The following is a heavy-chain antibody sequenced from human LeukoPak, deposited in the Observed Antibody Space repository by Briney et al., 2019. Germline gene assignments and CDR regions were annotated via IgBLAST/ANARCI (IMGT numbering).Heavy chain of an antibody. CDR3: ASHYYDSSGYFGD. J-gene: IGHJ4*02. CDR1: GGSISGSTYY. V-gene: IGHV4-39*07. D-gene: IGHD3-22*01. Sequence: SETLSLTCTVSGGSISGSTYYWGWIRQPPGKGLEWIASFFYGGNSYYSPALKSRVTISVDTSKNQFSLKLSSVTAADTAVYYCASHYYDSSGYFGDWGQGTLVTVSS. CDR2: FFYGGNS.